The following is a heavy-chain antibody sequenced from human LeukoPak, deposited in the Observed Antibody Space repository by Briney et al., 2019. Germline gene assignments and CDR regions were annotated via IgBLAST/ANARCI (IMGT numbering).Heavy chain of an antibody. CDR3: ARVAVNYYDSSGYQDAFDI. J-gene: IGHJ3*02. CDR2: IYYSGST. V-gene: IGHV4-59*01. CDR1: GGSISSYY. D-gene: IGHD3-22*01. Sequence: SETLSLTCTVSGGSISSYYWSWIRQPPGKGLEWIGYIYYSGSTNYNPSLKSRVTISVDTSKNQFSLKLSSVTAADTAVYYCARVAVNYYDSSGYQDAFDIWGQGTMVTVSS.